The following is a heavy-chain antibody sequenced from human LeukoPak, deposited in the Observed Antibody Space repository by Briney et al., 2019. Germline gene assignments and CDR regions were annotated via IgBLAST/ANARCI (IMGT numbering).Heavy chain of an antibody. CDR3: ARMVTTEAHFDY. D-gene: IGHD4-11*01. CDR2: IIPILGIA. V-gene: IGHV1-69*04. Sequence: SSVKVSCKASGGTFSSYAISWGRQAPGQGLEWMGRIIPILGIANYAQKFQGRVTITADKSTSTAYMELSSLRSEDTAVYYCARMVTTEAHFDYWGQGTLVTVSS. J-gene: IGHJ4*02. CDR1: GGTFSSYA.